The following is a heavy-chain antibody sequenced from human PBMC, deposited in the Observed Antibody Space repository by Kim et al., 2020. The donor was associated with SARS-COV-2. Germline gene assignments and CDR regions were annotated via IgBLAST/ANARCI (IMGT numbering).Heavy chain of an antibody. Sequence: GGSLRLSCAASGFNFRIYSMSWVRQAPGKGLEWVSSITGPGATAYADSVGGRFTTSRANSKDTLYLQMNSLRAEDTAAYHCANRRGYGHATWGPGTLGT. D-gene: IGHD3-10*01. J-gene: IGHJ5*02. CDR1: GFNFRIYS. CDR2: ITGPGAT. V-gene: IGHV3-23*01. CDR3: ANRRGYGHAT.